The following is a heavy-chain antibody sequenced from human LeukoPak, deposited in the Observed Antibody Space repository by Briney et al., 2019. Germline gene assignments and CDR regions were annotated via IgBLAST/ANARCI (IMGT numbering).Heavy chain of an antibody. CDR2: IKQDGSQI. CDR1: GFTFTNYW. V-gene: IGHV3-7*03. CDR3: ARDLGSRRDYYYGMDV. D-gene: IGHD7-27*01. Sequence: PGGSLRLSCAASGFTFTNYWMNWVRQAPGKGLEWVAHIKQDGSQIYYVDSVKGRFTISRDNAKSSLYLQMNSLRAEDTAVYYCARDLGSRRDYYYGMDVWGQGTTVTVSS. J-gene: IGHJ6*02.